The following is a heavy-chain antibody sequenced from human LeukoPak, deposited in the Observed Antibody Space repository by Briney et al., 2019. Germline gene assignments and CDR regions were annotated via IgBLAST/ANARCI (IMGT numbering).Heavy chain of an antibody. CDR1: GGSFSGYY. V-gene: IGHV4-34*01. CDR2: INHSGST. D-gene: IGHD1-26*01. CDR3: ARGGIVGATGEGREQFDLDY. Sequence: SETLSLTCAVYGGSFSGYYWSWIRQPPGKGLEWIGEINHSGSTKYNPSLKSRVIISVDTSKNQFSLKLSSVTAADTAVYYCARGGIVGATGEGREQFDLDYWGQGTLVSVSS. J-gene: IGHJ4*02.